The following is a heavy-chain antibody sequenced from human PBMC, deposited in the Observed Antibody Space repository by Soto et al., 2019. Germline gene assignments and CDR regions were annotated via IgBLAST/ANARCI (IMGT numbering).Heavy chain of an antibody. Sequence: GGSLRLSCAASGFTFSSYGMHWVRQAPGKGLEWVAVISYDGSNKYYAESVKGRFTISRDNSKNTLYLQMNSLRAEDTAVYYCAKDPTLAYYDPIPGHYYMDVWGKGTTVTVSS. D-gene: IGHD3-16*01. J-gene: IGHJ6*03. V-gene: IGHV3-30*18. CDR3: AKDPTLAYYDPIPGHYYMDV. CDR2: ISYDGSNK. CDR1: GFTFSSYG.